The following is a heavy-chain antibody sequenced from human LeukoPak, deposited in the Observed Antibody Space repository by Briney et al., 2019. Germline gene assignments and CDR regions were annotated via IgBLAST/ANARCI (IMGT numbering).Heavy chain of an antibody. CDR3: ARGYDELGY. J-gene: IGHJ4*02. Sequence: ASVKVSCKASRYTFTSYDIVWVRQATGQELEWMGWMNPKRGNTGHAQKFQGWVTMTSNTSIRPANMELSSWNSGDTGVYYCARGYDELGYWGQGTLVTVSS. D-gene: IGHD6-13*01. CDR2: MNPKRGNT. V-gene: IGHV1-8*01. CDR1: RYTFTSYD.